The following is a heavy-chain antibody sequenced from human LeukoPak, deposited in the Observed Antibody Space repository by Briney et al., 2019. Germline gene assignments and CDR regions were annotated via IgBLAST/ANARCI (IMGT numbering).Heavy chain of an antibody. V-gene: IGHV3-21*04. Sequence: PGGSLRLSCAASGFTFSIYSMNWVRQAPGKGLEWVSSISSSSSYIYYADSVKGRFTISRDNSKNTLYLQMNSLRAEDTAVYYCAKGSARKQQPQTGWGQGTLVTVSS. CDR3: AKGSARKQQPQTG. J-gene: IGHJ4*02. D-gene: IGHD6-13*01. CDR2: ISSSSSYI. CDR1: GFTFSIYS.